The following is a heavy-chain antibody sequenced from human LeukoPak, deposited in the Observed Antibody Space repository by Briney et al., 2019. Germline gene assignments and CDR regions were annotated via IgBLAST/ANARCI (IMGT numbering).Heavy chain of an antibody. Sequence: GSLRLSCVASGFTFTNYAMSWVRQAPGKGLEWVSAITGSDGSSYYAASVKGRFTISRDNSKNTLYLQVNSLRAEDTAAYYCAKWGDYDILTGYYVPDYWGQGTLVTVSS. J-gene: IGHJ4*02. CDR3: AKWGDYDILTGYYVPDY. CDR1: GFTFTNYA. CDR2: ITGSDGSS. V-gene: IGHV3-23*01. D-gene: IGHD3-9*01.